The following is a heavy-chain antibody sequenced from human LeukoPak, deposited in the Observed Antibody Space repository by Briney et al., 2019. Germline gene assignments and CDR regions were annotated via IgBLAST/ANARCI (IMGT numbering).Heavy chain of an antibody. CDR3: ARIKYFEN. Sequence: GGSLRLSCAASGFTFPNYDMSWVRQATGKGLEWVSAISGSGGNTYYADSVKGRFTISRDNSKNTLYLQMNSLRAEDTAVYYCARIKYFENWGQGTLVTVSS. J-gene: IGHJ4*02. CDR1: GFTFPNYD. D-gene: IGHD5-24*01. V-gene: IGHV3-23*01. CDR2: ISGSGGNT.